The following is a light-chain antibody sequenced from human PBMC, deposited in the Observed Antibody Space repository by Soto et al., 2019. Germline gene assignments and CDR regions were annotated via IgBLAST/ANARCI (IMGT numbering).Light chain of an antibody. CDR2: DAS. Sequence: EIVMTKSPATLSVSPGERATLSCRASQSISIYLAWYQQKPGQAPRLLIYDASNRATGIPARFSGSGSGTDFTLTISSLEPEDFAVYYCQQRNNWPPEITFGQGTRLEIK. CDR1: QSISIY. V-gene: IGKV3-11*01. CDR3: QQRNNWPPEIT. J-gene: IGKJ5*01.